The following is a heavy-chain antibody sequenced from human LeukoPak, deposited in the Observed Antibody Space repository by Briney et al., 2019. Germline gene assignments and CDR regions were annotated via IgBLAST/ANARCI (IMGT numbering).Heavy chain of an antibody. V-gene: IGHV3-7*03. CDR1: GFTFSSYW. Sequence: GGSLRLSCAASGFTFSSYWISWVRQAPGKGLEWVANIKQDGSEKYYVDSVKGRFTISRDNAKNSLYLQMNSLRAEDTAVYYCARTHGGSGSFDYWGQGTLVTVSS. CDR2: IKQDGSEK. CDR3: ARTHGGSGSFDY. D-gene: IGHD3-10*01. J-gene: IGHJ4*02.